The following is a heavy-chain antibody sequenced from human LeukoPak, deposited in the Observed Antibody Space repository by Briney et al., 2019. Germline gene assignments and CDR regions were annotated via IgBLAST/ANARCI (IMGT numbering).Heavy chain of an antibody. Sequence: SQTLSLTCNLSTPSISSTTYSWGWLRQPPGNGLDWIASISHSGSSYFNPSLKSRVTISVDTSKNEFSLKVRSVTAADTAHYYCARQVSSAWTIYYLDVWGTGTTVIVSS. CDR2: ISHSGSS. D-gene: IGHD3-22*01. CDR3: ARQVSSAWTIYYLDV. CDR1: TPSISSTTYS. J-gene: IGHJ6*03. V-gene: IGHV4-39*01.